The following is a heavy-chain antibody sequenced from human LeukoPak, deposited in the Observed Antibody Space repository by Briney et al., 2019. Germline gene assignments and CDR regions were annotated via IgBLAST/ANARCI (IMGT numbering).Heavy chain of an antibody. Sequence: GGSLRLSCAASGFTFSSYEMNWVRQAPGKGLEWVSYISSSGSTIYYADSVKGRSTISRDNAKNSLYLQMNSLRAEDTAVYYCAKEDDSSGYYSYDAFDIWGQGTMVTVSS. D-gene: IGHD3-22*01. J-gene: IGHJ3*02. CDR1: GFTFSSYE. CDR2: ISSSGSTI. V-gene: IGHV3-48*03. CDR3: AKEDDSSGYYSYDAFDI.